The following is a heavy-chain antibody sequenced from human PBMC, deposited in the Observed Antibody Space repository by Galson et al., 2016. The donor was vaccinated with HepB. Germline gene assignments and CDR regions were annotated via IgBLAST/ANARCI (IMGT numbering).Heavy chain of an antibody. D-gene: IGHD3-10*01. CDR1: GFTFNIYG. J-gene: IGHJ4*02. V-gene: IGHV3-30*19. CDR2: ISPAGSVK. CDR3: AREALGVRQPPDY. Sequence: SLRLSCAASGFTFNIYGMHWVRQAPGKGLEWVAVISPAGSVKYYSDSVRGRFTISRDNSKNTHYLQMNSLRTEDTAVYYCAREALGVRQPPDYWGQGTLVTVSS.